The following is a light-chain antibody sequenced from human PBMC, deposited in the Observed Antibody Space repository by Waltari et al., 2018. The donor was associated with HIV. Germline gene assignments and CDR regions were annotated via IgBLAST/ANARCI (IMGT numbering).Light chain of an antibody. CDR3: QQYGISPQT. J-gene: IGKJ2*01. CDR2: GAS. CDR1: QSVSSTY. Sequence: EIVLTQSPGPLSLSPGERATLSCRASQSVSSTYLAWYQQKPGQAPRLLIYGASSRATGIPDRFSGSGSGTDFTLTISRLEPEDFAVYYCQQYGISPQTFGQGTKLEIK. V-gene: IGKV3-20*01.